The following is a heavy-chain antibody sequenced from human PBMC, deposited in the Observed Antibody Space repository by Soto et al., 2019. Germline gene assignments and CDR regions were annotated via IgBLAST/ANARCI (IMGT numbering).Heavy chain of an antibody. D-gene: IGHD6-13*01. CDR3: EYGGYSSSWRRGWFDS. J-gene: IGHJ5*01. CDR2: IFWNDDK. CDR1: GFSLSTSGVG. Sequence: SGPTLVNPTQTLTLTCTFSGFSLSTSGVGVGWIRQLPGKALEWLALIFWNDDKRYRPSLKSRLTITKDTSKNQVVLKMTNMDPVDTATYYCEYGGYSSSWRRGWFDSWGQGTLVTVSS. V-gene: IGHV2-5*01.